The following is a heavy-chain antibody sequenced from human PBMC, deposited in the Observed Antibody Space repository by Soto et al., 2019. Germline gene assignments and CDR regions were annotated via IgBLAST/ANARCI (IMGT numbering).Heavy chain of an antibody. J-gene: IGHJ4*02. Sequence: QLQLQESGSGLVKPSQTLSLTCAVSGGSISGTTYSWSWIRQPPGKGLEWIGYIYDSGNTYYNPSRKSQFSMSVERCKNQFSLKLSSVTAADTAVYYCARGQGAAAGHSNFDYWGQGALVTVSS. D-gene: IGHD6-13*01. CDR1: GGSISGTTYS. CDR2: IYDSGNT. V-gene: IGHV4-30-2*01. CDR3: ARGQGAAAGHSNFDY.